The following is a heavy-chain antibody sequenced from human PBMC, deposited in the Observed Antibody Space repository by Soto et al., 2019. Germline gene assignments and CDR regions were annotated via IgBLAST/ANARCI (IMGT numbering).Heavy chain of an antibody. CDR2: IDGSGGST. J-gene: IGHJ5*02. D-gene: IGHD4-17*01. CDR1: GFTFSSYA. Sequence: GGSLRLSCAASGFTFSSYAMSWVRQAPGKGLQWVSFIDGSGGSTYYADSVKGRFTISRDNSKNTLYLQMNSLRAEDTAVYYCAIRTDGGVYHHWGQGTLVTVSS. V-gene: IGHV3-23*01. CDR3: AIRTDGGVYHH.